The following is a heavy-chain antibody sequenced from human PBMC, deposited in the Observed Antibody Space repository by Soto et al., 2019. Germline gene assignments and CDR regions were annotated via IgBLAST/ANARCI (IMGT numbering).Heavy chain of an antibody. CDR1: GGSFSGHS. Sequence: SETLSLTGAVYGGSFSGHSWAWIRQSPGKGLEWIGDINHSGRVNYSPSLKSRVTISLDTSKNQFSLTLSAVTAADTAMYYCSTRAYDTNGYYRFDPWGQGTLVTVSS. J-gene: IGHJ5*01. V-gene: IGHV4-34*01. CDR2: INHSGRV. CDR3: STRAYDTNGYYRFDP. D-gene: IGHD3-22*01.